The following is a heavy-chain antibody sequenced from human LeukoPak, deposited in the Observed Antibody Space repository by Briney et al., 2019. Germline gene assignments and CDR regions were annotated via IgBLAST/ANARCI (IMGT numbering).Heavy chain of an antibody. D-gene: IGHD4-17*01. CDR2: IYSGGNT. V-gene: IGHV3-53*05. Sequence: PGGSLRLSCAASGFTVSSNYMSWVRQAPGKGLEWVSVIYSGGNTYYADSVKGRFTISRDNSKDTLYLQMSSLRAEDTAVYYCVKGGGYGDYPDYWGQGTLVTVSS. J-gene: IGHJ4*02. CDR3: VKGGGYGDYPDY. CDR1: GFTVSSNY.